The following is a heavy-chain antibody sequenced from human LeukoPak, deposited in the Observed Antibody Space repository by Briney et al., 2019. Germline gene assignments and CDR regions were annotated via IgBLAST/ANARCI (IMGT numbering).Heavy chain of an antibody. Sequence: TGGSLRLSCAASGFTFSDYGMTWVRQAPGKGLECVSAVSYNDGSRTYYADSVKGRFTISRDNSRNTVYLQMNSLRVEDTAVYYCAGRGIAHSWGQGTLVTVSS. D-gene: IGHD6-13*01. CDR2: VSYNDGSRT. V-gene: IGHV3-23*01. CDR3: AGRGIAHS. CDR1: GFTFSDYG. J-gene: IGHJ5*02.